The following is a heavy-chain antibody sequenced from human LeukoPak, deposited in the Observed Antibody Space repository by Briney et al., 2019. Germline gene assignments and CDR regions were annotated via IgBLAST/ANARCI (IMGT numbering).Heavy chain of an antibody. CDR3: ARAGWYRFDY. Sequence: GGSLRLSCAASGFTVSSNYMSWVRQVPGKGLLWVARMNSDGTTTNYADSVKGRFTISRDNAENTLFLQMNSLGADDTAVYYCARAGWYRFDYWGQGTLVTVSS. J-gene: IGHJ4*02. D-gene: IGHD6-19*01. CDR1: GFTVSSNY. V-gene: IGHV3-74*01. CDR2: MNSDGTTT.